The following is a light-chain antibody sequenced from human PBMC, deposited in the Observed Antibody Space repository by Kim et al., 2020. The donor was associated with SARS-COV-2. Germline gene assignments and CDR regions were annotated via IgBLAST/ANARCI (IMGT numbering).Light chain of an antibody. CDR1: RSVSSY. V-gene: IGKV3-11*01. J-gene: IGKJ5*01. CDR2: DAS. Sequence: LPPEERATIACRASRSVSSYLAWYQQKRGQAPRLRIDDASNRASGIPARFSGRGSGTDFTLTISSLEPEDVAVYYCQQRSKWPITFGQGTRLEIK. CDR3: QQRSKWPIT.